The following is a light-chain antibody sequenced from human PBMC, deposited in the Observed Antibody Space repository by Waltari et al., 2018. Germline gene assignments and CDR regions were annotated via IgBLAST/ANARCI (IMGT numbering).Light chain of an antibody. Sequence: DIQMTQSPSTLSASIGDSVTITCRASQNINIWLAWYQQRPGNAPKLLIYKASTLASGVPSRFSGSGSGTEFTLTISSLQPDDFATYFYQQYNNFYIYSFGQGATLEIK. CDR1: QNINIW. CDR3: QQYNNFYIYS. V-gene: IGKV1-5*03. CDR2: KAS. J-gene: IGKJ2*03.